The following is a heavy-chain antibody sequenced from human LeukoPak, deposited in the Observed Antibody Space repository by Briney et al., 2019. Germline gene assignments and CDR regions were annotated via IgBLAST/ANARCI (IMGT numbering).Heavy chain of an antibody. J-gene: IGHJ6*02. CDR3: ARHRPSDSYGYTVYYGMDV. V-gene: IGHV5-51*01. CDR2: IYPGDSDT. D-gene: IGHD5-18*01. Sequence: GESLKISCKGSGYSFTSYWIGWVRQMPGKGLEWMGIIYPGDSDTRYSPSSQGQVTISADKSISTAYLQWSSLKASDTAMYYCARHRPSDSYGYTVYYGMDVWGQGTTVTVSS. CDR1: GYSFTSYW.